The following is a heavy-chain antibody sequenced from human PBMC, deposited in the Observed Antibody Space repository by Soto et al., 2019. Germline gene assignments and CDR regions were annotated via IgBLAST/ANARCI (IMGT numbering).Heavy chain of an antibody. CDR1: GFTFSNHA. Sequence: GGSLRLACAASGFTFSNHAMHWVRRAPGKGLEWVALVAHDGTSKYYAGSVKGRFTISSDKSTNTLFLQMDSLDTEDTAVYYCATDSCSTGIVAEIVLWGRGTLVTVSS. J-gene: IGHJ4*02. CDR2: VAHDGTSK. V-gene: IGHV3-30-3*02. CDR3: ATDSCSTGIVAEIVL. D-gene: IGHD1-1*01.